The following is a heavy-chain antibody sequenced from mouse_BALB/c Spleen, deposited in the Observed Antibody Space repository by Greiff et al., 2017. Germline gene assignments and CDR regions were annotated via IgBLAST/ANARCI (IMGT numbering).Heavy chain of an antibody. CDR3: ARLYYYGSSPWFAY. Sequence: EVQLQESGGGLVQPGGSLKLSCAASGFDFSRYWMSWVRQAPGKGLEWIGEINPDSSTINYTPSLKDKFIISRDNAKNTLYLQMSKVRSEDTALYYCARLYYYGSSPWFAYWGQGTLVTVSA. CDR1: GFDFSRYW. J-gene: IGHJ3*01. CDR2: INPDSSTI. D-gene: IGHD1-1*01. V-gene: IGHV4-1*02.